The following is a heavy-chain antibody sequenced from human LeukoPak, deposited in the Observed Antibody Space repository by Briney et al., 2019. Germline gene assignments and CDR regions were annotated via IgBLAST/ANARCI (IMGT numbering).Heavy chain of an antibody. CDR3: ARDLPLRYFDWPGPFDY. CDR1: GYTFTSYA. J-gene: IGHJ4*02. Sequence: ASVKVSCKASGYTFTSYAMNWVRQAPGQGLEWMGWINTNTGNPTYAQGFTGRFVFSLDTSVSTAYLQISSLKAEDTAVYYCARDLPLRYFDWPGPFDYWGQGTLVTVSS. V-gene: IGHV7-4-1*02. CDR2: INTNTGNP. D-gene: IGHD3-9*01.